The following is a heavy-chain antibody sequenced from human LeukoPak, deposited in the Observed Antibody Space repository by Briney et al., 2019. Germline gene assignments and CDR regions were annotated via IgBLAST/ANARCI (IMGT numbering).Heavy chain of an antibody. CDR3: ARDWFDP. V-gene: IGHV4-39*07. CDR2: IYYSGST. J-gene: IGHJ5*02. CDR1: GGSISSSSYY. Sequence: SETLSLTCTVSGGSISSSSYYWGWIRQPPGKGLEWIGSIYYSGSTYYNPSLRSRVTISVDTSKNQFSLKLSSVTAADTAVYYCARDWFDPWGQGTLVTVSS.